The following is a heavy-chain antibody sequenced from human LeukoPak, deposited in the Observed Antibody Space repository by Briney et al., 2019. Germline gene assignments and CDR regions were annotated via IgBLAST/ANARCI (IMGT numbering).Heavy chain of an antibody. CDR1: GGSISSYY. V-gene: IGHV4-59*01. D-gene: IGHD6-19*01. J-gene: IGHJ4*02. Sequence: SETLSLTCTVSGGSISSYYWSWIRQPPGKGLEWIGYIYYSGSTNYNPSLKSRVTISVDTSKNQFSLKLSSVTAADTAVYYCARAAIAVAGTYYFDYGGQGSLVTVSS. CDR2: IYYSGST. CDR3: ARAAIAVAGTYYFDY.